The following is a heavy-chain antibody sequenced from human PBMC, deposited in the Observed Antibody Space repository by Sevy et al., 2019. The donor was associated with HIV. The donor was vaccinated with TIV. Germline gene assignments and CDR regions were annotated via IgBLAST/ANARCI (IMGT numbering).Heavy chain of an antibody. D-gene: IGHD3-22*01. CDR3: AKHPGRAYDYDSSGYFPFDY. CDR1: GFTFSSYA. V-gene: IGHV3-23*01. Sequence: GESLKISCAASGFTFSSYAMSWVRQAPGKGLEWGSAISGSGGSTYYADSVKGRFTISRDNSKHTLYLQMNSLRAEDTAVYYCAKHPGRAYDYDSSGYFPFDYWGQGTLVTVSS. J-gene: IGHJ4*02. CDR2: ISGSGGST.